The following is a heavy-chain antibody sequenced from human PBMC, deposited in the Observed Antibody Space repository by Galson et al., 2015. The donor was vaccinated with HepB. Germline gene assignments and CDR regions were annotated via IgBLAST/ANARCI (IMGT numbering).Heavy chain of an antibody. V-gene: IGHV3-64D*06. D-gene: IGHD3-16*01. CDR3: VKGGQGELWGHFDY. Sequence: SLRLSCAASGFTFSSYAMHWVRQAPGKGLEYVSAISSNGGSTYYADSVKGRFTISRDNSKNTLYLQMSSLRAEDTAVYYCVKGGQGELWGHFDYWGQGTLVTVSS. J-gene: IGHJ4*02. CDR1: GFTFSSYA. CDR2: ISSNGGST.